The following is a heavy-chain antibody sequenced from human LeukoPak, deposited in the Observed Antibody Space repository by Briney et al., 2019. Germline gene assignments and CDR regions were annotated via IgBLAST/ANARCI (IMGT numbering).Heavy chain of an antibody. V-gene: IGHV4-39*01. CDR2: IYYTGNT. J-gene: IGHJ4*02. D-gene: IGHD2-21*02. CDR3: ARHWETYCGGDCYSN. CDR1: GVSISSSNSY. Sequence: SETLSLTCSVSGVSISSSNSYWGWIRQPPGKGLEWIGSIYYTGNTYYNASLKSRVTISVDTSKNQFSLKLSSVTAADTAVYYCARHWETYCGGDCYSNWGQGTLVTVSS.